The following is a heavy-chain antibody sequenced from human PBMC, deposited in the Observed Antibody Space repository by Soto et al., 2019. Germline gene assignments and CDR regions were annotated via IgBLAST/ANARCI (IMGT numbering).Heavy chain of an antibody. CDR1: GGPFSSYA. CDR3: ARGYSGSYGHAFDI. V-gene: IGHV1-69*13. CDR2: IIPIFGTA. D-gene: IGHD1-26*01. J-gene: IGHJ3*02. Sequence: GASVKVYSKTSGGPFSSYAISLVPQAPGQGLEWMGGIIPIFGTANYAQKFQGRVTITAYESTSTTYMELSSLRSEETAVYYCARGYSGSYGHAFDIWGQGTMVTVSS.